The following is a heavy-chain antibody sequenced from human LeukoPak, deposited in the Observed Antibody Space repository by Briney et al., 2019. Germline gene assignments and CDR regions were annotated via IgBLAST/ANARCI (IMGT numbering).Heavy chain of an antibody. Sequence: PSETLSLTCTVSGGSISSYYWSWIRQPPGKGLEWIGYIYYSGSTNYNPSLKSRVTISVDTSKNQFSLKLSSVTAADTAVYYCARDLLILGGYYYGGGAFDIWGQGTMVTVSS. D-gene: IGHD3-22*01. J-gene: IGHJ3*02. CDR3: ARDLLILGGYYYGGGAFDI. V-gene: IGHV4-59*01. CDR1: GGSISSYY. CDR2: IYYSGST.